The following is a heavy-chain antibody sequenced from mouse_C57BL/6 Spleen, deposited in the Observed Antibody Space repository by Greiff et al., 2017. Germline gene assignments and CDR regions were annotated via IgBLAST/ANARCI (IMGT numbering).Heavy chain of an antibody. V-gene: IGHV1-26*01. CDR1: GYTFTDYY. CDR2: INPNNGGT. D-gene: IGHD1-1*01. Sequence: VQLQQSGPELVKPGASVKISCKASGYTFTDYYMNWVKQSHGKSLEWIGDINPNNGGTSYNQKFKGKATLTGDKSSSTAYMELRSQTSEDSAVYYCASYYYGAAGRNSMDYWGQGTSVTVSS. CDR3: ASYYYGAAGRNSMDY. J-gene: IGHJ4*01.